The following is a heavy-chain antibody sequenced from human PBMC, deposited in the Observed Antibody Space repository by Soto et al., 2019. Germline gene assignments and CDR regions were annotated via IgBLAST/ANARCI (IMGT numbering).Heavy chain of an antibody. D-gene: IGHD2-2*01. Sequence: PVGSLRLSCAASGFTFSNYGMHWVRQAPGKGLEWVAVISYDGGDKYHADSVKGRFTISRDNSKNTLYLQMNSLRLEDTAVYYCAKVTGYCSSSSCRRDYYYYYGMDVWGQGTTVTVSS. CDR2: ISYDGGDK. V-gene: IGHV3-30*18. CDR1: GFTFSNYG. CDR3: AKVTGYCSSSSCRRDYYYYYGMDV. J-gene: IGHJ6*02.